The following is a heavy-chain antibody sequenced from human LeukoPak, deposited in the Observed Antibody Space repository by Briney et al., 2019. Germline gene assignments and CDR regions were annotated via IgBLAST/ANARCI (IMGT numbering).Heavy chain of an antibody. CDR1: GGSISSSSYY. D-gene: IGHD6-13*01. CDR2: IYYSGST. J-gene: IGHJ4*02. V-gene: IGHV4-39*01. CDR3: ARHRREQQLELFDS. Sequence: SDTLSLTCTVSGGSISSSSYYWRWIRQPPGKGLVWIWSIYYSGSTYYNPSLKSRVTISVDTSKNQFSLKLSFVTAADTAVYYCARHRREQQLELFDSWGQGTLVTVSS.